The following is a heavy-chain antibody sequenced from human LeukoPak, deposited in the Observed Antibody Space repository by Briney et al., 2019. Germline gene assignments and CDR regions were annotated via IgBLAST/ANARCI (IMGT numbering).Heavy chain of an antibody. CDR1: GFTFGDYA. CDR2: IRSKAYGGTT. J-gene: IGHJ4*02. Sequence: PGGSLRLSCTASGFTFGDYAMSWVRQAPGKGLEWVGFIRSKAYGGTTEYAASVKGRFTISRDDSKSIAYLQMNSLKTEDTAVYYCTRVVLWFGELSFDYWGQGTLVTVSS. D-gene: IGHD3-10*01. V-gene: IGHV3-49*04. CDR3: TRVVLWFGELSFDY.